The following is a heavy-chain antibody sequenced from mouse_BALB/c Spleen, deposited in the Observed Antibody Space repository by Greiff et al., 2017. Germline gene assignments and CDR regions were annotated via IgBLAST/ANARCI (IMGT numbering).Heavy chain of an antibody. Sequence: VQLQQSGPELVKTGASVKISCKASGYSFTDYYMHWVKQSPEKSFEWIGEINPSTGGTSYNQKFKGKATLTVDKSSSTAYMQLKSLTSEDSAVYYCAKAAYYGNLEFAYWGQGTLVTVSA. J-gene: IGHJ3*01. CDR2: INPSTGGT. CDR1: GYSFTDYY. V-gene: IGHV1-42*01. D-gene: IGHD2-10*01. CDR3: AKAAYYGNLEFAY.